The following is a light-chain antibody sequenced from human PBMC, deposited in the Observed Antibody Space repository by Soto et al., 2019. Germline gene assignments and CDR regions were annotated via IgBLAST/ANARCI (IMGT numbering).Light chain of an antibody. CDR1: QYMTRNY. Sequence: EIVLTQSPGTLSLSPGERATLSCRASQYMTRNYIAWYQQTPGQAPSLLIYASTNRATGIADKCSGSGSRKDNILTISRLEHEDAAVYYCHQYGKAPQTFGQGTRLEIK. CDR3: HQYGKAPQT. J-gene: IGKJ2*01. CDR2: AST. V-gene: IGKV3-20*01.